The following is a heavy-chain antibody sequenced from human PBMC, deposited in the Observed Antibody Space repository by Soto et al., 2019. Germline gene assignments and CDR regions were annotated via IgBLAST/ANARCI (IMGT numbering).Heavy chain of an antibody. CDR3: AIVRVADSSLDH. J-gene: IGHJ4*02. CDR1: GFIFSNYG. Sequence: GGSLRLSCVGSGFIFSNYGMHWVRQAPGKGLEWVAFISYDGSDILYGDSVKGRFTISRDNSKSTLFLHMNRPTAEDTAIYSCAIVRVADSSLDHWGQGTLVTVSS. D-gene: IGHD3-10*02. V-gene: IGHV3-30*02. CDR2: ISYDGSDI.